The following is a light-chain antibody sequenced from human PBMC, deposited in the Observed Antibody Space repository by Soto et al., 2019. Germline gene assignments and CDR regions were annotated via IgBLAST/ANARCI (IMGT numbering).Light chain of an antibody. Sequence: DIQMTQPPSTLSASVGDRVTITCRASQSISSWLAWDQQKPGKAPKLLIYDASSLESGVPSRFSGSGSGTEFTLTISSLQPDDFATYYGQQYNSYPYTFGQGTKLEIK. CDR2: DAS. V-gene: IGKV1-5*01. J-gene: IGKJ2*01. CDR3: QQYNSYPYT. CDR1: QSISSW.